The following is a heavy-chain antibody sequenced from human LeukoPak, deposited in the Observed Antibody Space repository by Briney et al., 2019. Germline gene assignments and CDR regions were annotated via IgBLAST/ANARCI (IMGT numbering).Heavy chain of an antibody. V-gene: IGHV3-53*01. J-gene: IGHJ4*02. D-gene: IGHD4/OR15-4a*01. CDR3: ARRAGAYSHPYDY. Sequence: GGSLGLSCTVSGFTVSSNSMSWVRQAPGKGLEWVSFIYSGGSTHYSDSVKGRFTISRDNSKNTLYLQMNSLRAEDTAVYYCARRAGAYSHPYDYWGQGTLVTVSS. CDR2: IYSGGST. CDR1: GFTVSSNS.